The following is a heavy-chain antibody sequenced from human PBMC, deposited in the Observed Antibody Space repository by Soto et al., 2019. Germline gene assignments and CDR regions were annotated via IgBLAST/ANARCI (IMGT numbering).Heavy chain of an antibody. CDR1: GFTFSSYG. V-gene: IGHV3-33*01. Sequence: GGSLRLSCAASGFTFSSYGMHWVRQAPGKGLEWVAVIWYDGSNKYYADSVKGRFTISRDNSKNTLYLQMNSLRAEDTAVYYCERVRGSSSSGGYFDYWGQGTLVTVSS. J-gene: IGHJ4*02. CDR3: ERVRGSSSSGGYFDY. D-gene: IGHD6-6*01. CDR2: IWYDGSNK.